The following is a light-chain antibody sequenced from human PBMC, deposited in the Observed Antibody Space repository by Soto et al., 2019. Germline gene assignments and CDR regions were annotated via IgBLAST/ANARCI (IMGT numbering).Light chain of an antibody. CDR3: QQLNSYPQT. CDR1: QGISRY. CDR2: AAS. V-gene: IGKV1-9*01. J-gene: IGKJ2*01. Sequence: IQLTQSPSSLSAYVGDRVTITCRASQGISRYLAWYQQKPGKAPNLLIRAASTLRSGVPSRFSGSGSGTDFTLTISNLQPDDFATYYCQQLNSYPQTFGQGTKLEIK.